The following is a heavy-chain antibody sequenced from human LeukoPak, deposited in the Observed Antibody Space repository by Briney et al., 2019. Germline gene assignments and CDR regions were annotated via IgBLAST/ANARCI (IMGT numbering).Heavy chain of an antibody. Sequence: SETLSLTCTVSGGSISSYYWSWIRQPPGKRLEWIGYIYDSGSTNYNPSLKSRVTISVDTSKNQFSLKLSSVTAADTAVYYCARGSYCSGGSCSHFDYWGQGTLVTVSS. CDR2: IYDSGST. V-gene: IGHV4-59*01. CDR1: GGSISSYY. CDR3: ARGSYCSGGSCSHFDY. J-gene: IGHJ4*02. D-gene: IGHD2-15*01.